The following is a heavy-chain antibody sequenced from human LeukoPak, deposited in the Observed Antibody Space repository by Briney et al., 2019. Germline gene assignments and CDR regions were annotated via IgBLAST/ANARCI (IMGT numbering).Heavy chain of an antibody. CDR3: ARDDYDFWSGYSLFDP. Sequence: SETLSLTCAVSGGSFSGYYWTWIRQPPGKGLEWIGEINHSGSANYNPSLMSRVTISLDTSKNHFSLNLSSVTAADTAVYYCARDDYDFWSGYSLFDPWGQGTLVTVSS. J-gene: IGHJ5*02. CDR1: GGSFSGYY. V-gene: IGHV4-34*01. CDR2: INHSGSA. D-gene: IGHD3-3*01.